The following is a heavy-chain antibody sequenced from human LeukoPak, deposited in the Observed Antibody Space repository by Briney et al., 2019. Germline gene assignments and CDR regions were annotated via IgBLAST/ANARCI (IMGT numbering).Heavy chain of an antibody. CDR2: INPNSGGT. CDR1: GYTFTGYY. Sequence: ASVKVSCKASGYTFTGYYMHWVRQAPGQGLEWIGWINPNSGGTNYAQKFQGRVTMTRDTSISTAYMELSRPRSDDTAVYYCASSDSGSNQDYFDYWGQGTLVTV. D-gene: IGHD1-26*01. CDR3: ASSDSGSNQDYFDY. J-gene: IGHJ4*02. V-gene: IGHV1-2*02.